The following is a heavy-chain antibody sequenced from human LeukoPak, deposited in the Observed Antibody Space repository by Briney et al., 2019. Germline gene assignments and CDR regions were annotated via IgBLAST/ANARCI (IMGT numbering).Heavy chain of an antibody. D-gene: IGHD3-10*01. CDR3: AKSTWGYYGSGSYYDH. CDR1: GFTFDDYA. Sequence: PGGSLRLSCAASGFTFDDYAMHWVRQAPGKGLEWVSGISWNSGSIGYADSVKGRFTISRDNAKNSLYLQMNSLRAEDTALYYCAKSTWGYYGSGSYYDHWGQGTLVTASS. V-gene: IGHV3-9*01. J-gene: IGHJ4*02. CDR2: ISWNSGSI.